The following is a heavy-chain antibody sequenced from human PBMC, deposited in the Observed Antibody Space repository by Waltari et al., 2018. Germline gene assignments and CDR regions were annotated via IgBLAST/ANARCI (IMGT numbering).Heavy chain of an antibody. CDR1: GGSISSYY. CDR2: IYYSGST. CDR3: VREGPGVGATTGAFDI. J-gene: IGHJ3*02. Sequence: QVQLQESGPGLVKPSETLSLTCTVSGGSISSYYWSWIRQPPGKGLEWIGYIYYSGSTNYNPSLKSRVTISVDTSKNQFSLKLSSVTAADTAVYYCVREGPGVGATTGAFDIWGQGTMVTVSS. D-gene: IGHD1-26*01. V-gene: IGHV4-59*01.